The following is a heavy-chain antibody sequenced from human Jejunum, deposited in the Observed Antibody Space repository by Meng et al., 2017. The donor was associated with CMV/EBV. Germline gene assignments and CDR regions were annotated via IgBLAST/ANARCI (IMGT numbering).Heavy chain of an antibody. Sequence: SAMAWVRQAPGKGLEWVSSINTAGTNTYYANSVEGQFTISRDNSRDTVYLQMNSLRAQDTAVYYCARAPADYWSDSWSAQFDSWGQGILVTVSS. J-gene: IGHJ5*01. D-gene: IGHD3-3*01. CDR3: ARAPADYWSDSWSAQFDS. CDR2: INTAGTNT. V-gene: IGHV3-23*01. CDR1: SA.